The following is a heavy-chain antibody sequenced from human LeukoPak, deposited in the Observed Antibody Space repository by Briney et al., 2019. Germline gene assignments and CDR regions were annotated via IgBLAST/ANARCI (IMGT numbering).Heavy chain of an antibody. CDR1: GYTFIAYY. J-gene: IGHJ5*02. V-gene: IGHV1-2*02. D-gene: IGHD2-2*01. CDR2: INPNSGGT. Sequence: ASVKVSCKASGYTFIAYYMHWVRQAAGQGLEWTGWINPNSGGTNYAQKFQGRVTMTRDTSISTAYMDLSRLRSDDTAVYYCARGMGVLVPAATWFDPWGQGTLVTVSS. CDR3: ARGMGVLVPAATWFDP.